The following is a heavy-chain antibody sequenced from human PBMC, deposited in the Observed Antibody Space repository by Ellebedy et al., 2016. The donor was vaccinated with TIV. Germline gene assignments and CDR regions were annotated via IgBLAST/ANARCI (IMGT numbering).Heavy chain of an antibody. J-gene: IGHJ4*02. V-gene: IGHV4-59*13. CDR3: AAFPYI. CDR2: IYYSGST. D-gene: IGHD1-14*01. CDR1: GGSISSYY. Sequence: SETLSLXXTVSGGSISSYYWSWIRQPPGKGLEWIGYIYYSGSTNYNPSLKSRVAISVDTSRNQFSLSLTSVTPADTAMYYCAAFPYIWGQGTLVTVSS.